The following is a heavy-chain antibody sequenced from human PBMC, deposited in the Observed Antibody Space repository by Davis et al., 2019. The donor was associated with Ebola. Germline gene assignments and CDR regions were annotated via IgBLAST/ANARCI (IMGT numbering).Heavy chain of an antibody. Sequence: GESLKISCAASGFTFSDYYMSWIRQAPGKGLEWVSYISSSSSYTNYADSVKGRFNISRDNAKNSLYLQMNSLRAEDTAVYYCARGTVDTAMVRYYYYYGMDVWGQGTTVTVSS. CDR2: ISSSSSYT. V-gene: IGHV3-11*06. J-gene: IGHJ6*02. CDR3: ARGTVDTAMVRYYYYYGMDV. CDR1: GFTFSDYY. D-gene: IGHD5-18*01.